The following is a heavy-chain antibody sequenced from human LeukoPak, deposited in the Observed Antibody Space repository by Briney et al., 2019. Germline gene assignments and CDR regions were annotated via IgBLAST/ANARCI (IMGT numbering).Heavy chain of an antibody. CDR1: GGSISSGDYY. V-gene: IGHV4-30-4*01. D-gene: IGHD1-1*01. CDR3: ARGGTFRTNTGTDY. CDR2: IYYSGST. J-gene: IGHJ4*02. Sequence: SETLSLTCTVSGGSISSGDYYWRWIRQPPGKGLEWIGYIYYSGSTYYNPSLKSRVTISVDTSKNQFSLKLSSVTAADTAVYYCARGGTFRTNTGTDYWGQGTLVTVSS.